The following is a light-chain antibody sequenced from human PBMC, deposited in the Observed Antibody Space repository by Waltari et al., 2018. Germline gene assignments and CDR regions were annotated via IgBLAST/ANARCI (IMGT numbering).Light chain of an antibody. CDR3: TSYGGTNNFL. CDR1: RRNVGAYRY. Sequence: QSALTQPPSATGSPGQSVTISCTGGRRNVGAYRYVSWYQQHPGRAPKVIMYEVDKRPSGVPDRFSCSKSGTTASLTISGLKLEDEADYYCTSYGGTNNFLFGSGTKVTV. V-gene: IGLV2-8*01. J-gene: IGLJ1*01. CDR2: EVD.